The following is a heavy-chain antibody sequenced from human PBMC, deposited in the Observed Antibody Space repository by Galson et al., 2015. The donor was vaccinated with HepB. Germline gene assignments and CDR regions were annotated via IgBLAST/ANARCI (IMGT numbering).Heavy chain of an antibody. CDR1: GFTFNKYW. J-gene: IGHJ4*02. Sequence: SLRLSCAASGFTFNKYWMHWVRQAPGKGLVWVSRITSDGTITRYADSVKGRSTISRDNAKNMLYLQMNSLRTEDTAIYYCARDLGSARERDYWGQGTLVTVSS. CDR3: ARDLGSARERDY. D-gene: IGHD6-19*01. V-gene: IGHV3-74*01. CDR2: ITSDGTIT.